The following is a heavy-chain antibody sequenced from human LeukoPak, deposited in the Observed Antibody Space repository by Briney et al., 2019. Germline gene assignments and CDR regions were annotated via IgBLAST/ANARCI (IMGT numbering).Heavy chain of an antibody. CDR3: ARDRRSSSSGVLFDY. Sequence: ASVKVSCKASGYTFTSYGISWVRQAPGQGLEWMGWISAYNGNTNYAQKLQGRVTMTTDTSTSTAYMELSSLRSEDTAVYYCARDRRSSSSGVLFDYWGQGTLVTVSS. V-gene: IGHV1-18*01. CDR2: ISAYNGNT. D-gene: IGHD6-6*01. J-gene: IGHJ4*02. CDR1: GYTFTSYG.